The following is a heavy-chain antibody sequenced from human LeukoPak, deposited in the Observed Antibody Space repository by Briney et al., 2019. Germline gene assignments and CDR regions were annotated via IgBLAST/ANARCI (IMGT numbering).Heavy chain of an antibody. Sequence: GGSLRLSCAASGFTFDDYAMHWVRQAPGKGLEWVSGISWNSGSIGYADSVKGRFTISRDNAKNSLFLQMNSLRAEDTAVYYCARAKEDYYGSGSYSIFDWGQGTLVTVSS. D-gene: IGHD3-10*01. CDR1: GFTFDDYA. CDR2: ISWNSGSI. J-gene: IGHJ4*02. V-gene: IGHV3-9*01. CDR3: ARAKEDYYGSGSYSIFD.